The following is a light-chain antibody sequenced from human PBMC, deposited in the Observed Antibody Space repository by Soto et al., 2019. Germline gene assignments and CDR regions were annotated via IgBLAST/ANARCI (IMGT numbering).Light chain of an antibody. CDR1: QSVSSN. CDR2: GAS. V-gene: IGKV3-15*01. Sequence: ESVLTQSPGTLSFSPGERATLSCRSSQSVSSNYLAWYQQKPGQAPRLLIYGASTRATGIPARFSGSGSGTEFTLTISSLQSEDFAVYYCHQYNHWLTWTFGQGTKVDIK. CDR3: HQYNHWLTWT. J-gene: IGKJ1*01.